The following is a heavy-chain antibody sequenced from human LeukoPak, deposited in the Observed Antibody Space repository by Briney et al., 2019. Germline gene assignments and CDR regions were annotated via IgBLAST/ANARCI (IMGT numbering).Heavy chain of an antibody. CDR3: AKRGYCSGGRCYSFHFDY. V-gene: IGHV3-30*18. CDR1: GFTFSSHG. D-gene: IGHD2-15*01. CDR2: MSYDGTNK. J-gene: IGHJ4*02. Sequence: PGGSLRLSCAASGFTFSSHGMHWVRQAPGKGLEWVALMSYDGTNKVYADSVKGRFTISRDNSKNTLYLEMNNLRAEDTAVYYCAKRGYCSGGRCYSFHFDYWDQGTLVTVSS.